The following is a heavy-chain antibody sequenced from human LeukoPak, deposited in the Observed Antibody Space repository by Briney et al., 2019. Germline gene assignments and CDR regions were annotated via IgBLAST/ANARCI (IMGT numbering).Heavy chain of an antibody. CDR3: ATDYYDSSGYYTGSY. CDR2: ISRDSTTI. Sequence: PGGSLRLSCAASGFTFSSFHINWVRQAPGKGLEWLSYISRDSTTIYYADSVKGRFTISRDNDKNSLYRQMNSLSDEDTAVYHCATDYYDSSGYYTGSYWGQGTLVTVSS. J-gene: IGHJ4*02. V-gene: IGHV3-48*02. D-gene: IGHD3-22*01. CDR1: GFTFSSFH.